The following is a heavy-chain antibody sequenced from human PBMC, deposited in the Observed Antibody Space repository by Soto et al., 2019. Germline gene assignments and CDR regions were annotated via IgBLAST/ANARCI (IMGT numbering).Heavy chain of an antibody. D-gene: IGHD6-13*01. J-gene: IGHJ6*02. Sequence: GASVKVSCKASGYTFTGYYMHWVRQAPGQGLEWMGWINPNSGGTNYAQKFQGWVTMTRDTSISTAYMELSRLRSDDTAVYYCARAGSALWAAGTPYYYYGMDVWGQGTTVTVSS. V-gene: IGHV1-2*04. CDR3: ARAGSALWAAGTPYYYYGMDV. CDR1: GYTFTGYY. CDR2: INPNSGGT.